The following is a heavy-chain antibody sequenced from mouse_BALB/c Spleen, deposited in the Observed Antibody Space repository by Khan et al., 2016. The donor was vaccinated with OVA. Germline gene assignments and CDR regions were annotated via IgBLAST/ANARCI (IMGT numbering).Heavy chain of an antibody. CDR3: ARKDYYDYDPFPY. Sequence: VQLKESGPGLVKPSQSLSLTCTVTGYSITSEFAWNWIRQFPGNKLEWMGYISYSGNTRYNPSLKSLISITRDTSRNQFFLQLNSVTTEDTATYYCARKDYYDYDPFPYWGQGTLVTVS. D-gene: IGHD2-4*01. V-gene: IGHV3-2*02. CDR2: ISYSGNT. CDR1: GYSITSEFA. J-gene: IGHJ3*01.